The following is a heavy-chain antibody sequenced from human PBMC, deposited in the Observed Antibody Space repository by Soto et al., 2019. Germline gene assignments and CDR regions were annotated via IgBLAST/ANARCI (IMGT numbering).Heavy chain of an antibody. CDR2: IWYDGSNK. CDR3: ARAGDCSSTSCYAILHAD. CDR1: GFTFSSYG. J-gene: IGHJ4*02. Sequence: GGSLRLSCAASGFTFSSYGMHWVRQAPGKGLEWVAVIWYDGSNKYYADSVKGRFTISRDNSKNTLYLQMNSLRAEDTAVYYCARAGDCSSTSCYAILHADWGQGTLVTVYS. V-gene: IGHV3-33*01. D-gene: IGHD2-2*01.